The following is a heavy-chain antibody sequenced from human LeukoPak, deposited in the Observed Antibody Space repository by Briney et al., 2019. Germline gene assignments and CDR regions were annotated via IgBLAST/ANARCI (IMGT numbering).Heavy chain of an antibody. V-gene: IGHV4-39*07. CDR1: GGSISSRSYY. CDR3: ASDSYYDFWSGYEYFQH. D-gene: IGHD3-3*01. CDR2: MYSSGST. J-gene: IGHJ1*01. Sequence: SETLSLTCTVSGGSISSRSYYWGWIRQPPGKGLEWIGTMYSSGSTYYNPSLKCRVTISVDTSKNQFSLKLSSVTAADTAVYYCASDSYYDFWSGYEYFQHWGQGTLVTVSS.